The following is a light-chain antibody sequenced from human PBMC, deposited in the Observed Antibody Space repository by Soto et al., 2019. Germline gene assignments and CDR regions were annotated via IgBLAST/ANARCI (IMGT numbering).Light chain of an antibody. CDR1: SNDVGAYDY. CDR3: SSSTSTSALV. Sequence: QSALTQPASVSGSAGQSITISCPGASNDVGAYDYVSWYQHHPGKAPKLMIFEVRNRPSGVSNRFSASKSGNTASLTISGLQAEDEADYCCSSSTSTSALVFGTGTKVTVL. J-gene: IGLJ1*01. CDR2: EVR. V-gene: IGLV2-14*01.